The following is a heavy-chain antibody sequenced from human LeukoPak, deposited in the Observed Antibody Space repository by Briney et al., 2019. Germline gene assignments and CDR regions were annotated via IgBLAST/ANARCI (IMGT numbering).Heavy chain of an antibody. Sequence: GGSLRLSCAASGFTFSSSSMNWVRQAPGKGLEWVSSISSSSSYIYYADSVKGRFTISRDNSKNTLYLQMNSLRAEDTAVYYCAKGGGHNAFDIWGQGTMVTVSS. D-gene: IGHD1-26*01. J-gene: IGHJ3*02. V-gene: IGHV3-21*04. CDR3: AKGGGHNAFDI. CDR1: GFTFSSSS. CDR2: ISSSSSYI.